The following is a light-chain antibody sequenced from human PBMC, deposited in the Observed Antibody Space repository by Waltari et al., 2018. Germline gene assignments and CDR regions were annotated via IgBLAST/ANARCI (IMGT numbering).Light chain of an antibody. CDR1: SSTIGSNT. J-gene: IGLJ2*01. V-gene: IGLV1-44*01. Sequence: QSVLTQPPSASGTPGQRVTISCSGSSSTIGSNTVSWYQKFPGTAPKLLIYSDYRRPSGIPDRFSGSKSGTSASLAISGLQSEDEADYYCAAWDDSLDGPVFGGGTKLTVL. CDR2: SDY. CDR3: AAWDDSLDGPV.